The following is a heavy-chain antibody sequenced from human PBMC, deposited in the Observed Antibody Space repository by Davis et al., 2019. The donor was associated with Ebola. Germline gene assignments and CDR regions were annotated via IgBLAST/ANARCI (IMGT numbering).Heavy chain of an antibody. CDR3: ARGGSPYWYFDL. V-gene: IGHV4-61*01. CDR1: GGSVSSGSYY. Sequence: SETLSLTCTVSGGSVSSGSYYWSWIRQPPGKGLEWIGYIYYSGSTNYNPSLKSRVTISVDTSKNQFSLKLSSVTAADTAVYYCARGGSPYWYFDLWGRGTLVTVSS. CDR2: IYYSGST. J-gene: IGHJ2*01.